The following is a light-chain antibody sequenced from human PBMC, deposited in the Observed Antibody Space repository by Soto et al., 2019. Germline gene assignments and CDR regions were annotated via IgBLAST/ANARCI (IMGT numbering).Light chain of an antibody. CDR2: GAS. V-gene: IGKV3-11*01. Sequence: IVLTQSPGTLSLSPGERTTLPCRASQSISRYLAWYQQKPGQGPRLLIYGASSRATGTPDRFSGSGSGTDFTLTISSLEPEDFAVYYCQQRTNWPWTFGQGTKVDIK. CDR1: QSISRY. J-gene: IGKJ1*01. CDR3: QQRTNWPWT.